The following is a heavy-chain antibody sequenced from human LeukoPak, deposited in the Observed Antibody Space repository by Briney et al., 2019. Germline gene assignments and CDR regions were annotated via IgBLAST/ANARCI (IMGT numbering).Heavy chain of an antibody. D-gene: IGHD6-19*01. CDR2: IRYDGSNK. V-gene: IGHV3-30*02. J-gene: IGHJ4*02. Sequence: GGSLRLSCAASGFTFSSYGMHWVRQAPGKGLEWVAFIRYDGSNKYYADSVKGRFTISRDNSKNTLYLQMNSLRAEDTAVYYCARDPLAVAGIGWFDYWGQGTLVTVSS. CDR3: ARDPLAVAGIGWFDY. CDR1: GFTFSSYG.